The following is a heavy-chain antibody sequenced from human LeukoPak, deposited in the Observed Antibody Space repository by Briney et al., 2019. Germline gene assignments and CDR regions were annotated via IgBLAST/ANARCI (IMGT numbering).Heavy chain of an antibody. Sequence: SETLSLTCAVYGGSFSGYYWSWIRQPPGKGLEWIGEINHSGSTNYNPSLKSRVTISLNTSKSQFSLNLSSVTAADTAVYYCARDAASRDKAFDIWGQGTMVTVSS. J-gene: IGHJ3*02. CDR2: INHSGST. CDR1: GGSFSGYY. CDR3: ARDAASRDKAFDI. V-gene: IGHV4-34*01. D-gene: IGHD6-25*01.